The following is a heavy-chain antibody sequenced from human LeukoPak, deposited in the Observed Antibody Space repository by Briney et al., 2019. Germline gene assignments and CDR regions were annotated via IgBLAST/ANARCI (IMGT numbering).Heavy chain of an antibody. Sequence: GGSLRLSCAASGFTSSSSTMSWVRQAPGKGLEWVSTITKSGDSTYYVDSVKGRFTISRDNSKNTLYLQMNSLRAEDTAKYYCTKDYCGKFCSAVWGQGTTVTVSS. CDR1: GFTSSSST. D-gene: IGHD3-9*01. CDR3: TKDYCGKFCSAV. CDR2: ITKSGDST. V-gene: IGHV3-23*01. J-gene: IGHJ6*02.